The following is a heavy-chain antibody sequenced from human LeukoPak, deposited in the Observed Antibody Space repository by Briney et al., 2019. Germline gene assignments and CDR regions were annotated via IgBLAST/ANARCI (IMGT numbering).Heavy chain of an antibody. CDR3: ARSGWYDDFDY. Sequence: GGSLRLSCAASGFTFNIYSMNWLRQAPRKGLAWISYLSRVTTAIYYADSVKGRFTISRDNAKNSLYLQMNSLRAEDTAMYYCARSGWYDDFDYLGQGTLVTVSS. J-gene: IGHJ4*02. CDR2: LSRVTTAI. V-gene: IGHV3-48*01. D-gene: IGHD6-19*01. CDR1: GFTFNIYS.